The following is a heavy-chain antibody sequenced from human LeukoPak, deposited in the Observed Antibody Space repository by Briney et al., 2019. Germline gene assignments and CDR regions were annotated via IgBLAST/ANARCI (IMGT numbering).Heavy chain of an antibody. CDR2: LLYDGSSK. V-gene: IGHV3-33*01. J-gene: IGHJ6*02. Sequence: WGSLRLSCAASGFIFSSYGMHWVRQAPGKGLEWVAVLLYDGSSKFYADSVKGRFTISRDNSKNTLYLQMNSLRAEDTAVYYCARCLYYHSSAYPYGMDVRGQGTTVSVSS. CDR1: GFIFSSYG. D-gene: IGHD3-22*01. CDR3: ARCLYYHSSAYPYGMDV.